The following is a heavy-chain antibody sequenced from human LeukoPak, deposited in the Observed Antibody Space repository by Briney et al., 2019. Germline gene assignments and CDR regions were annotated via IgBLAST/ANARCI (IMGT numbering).Heavy chain of an antibody. CDR3: ARDTIVGASRFDY. J-gene: IGHJ4*02. Sequence: ASVKVSCKASGYTFTGYHMHWVRQAPGQGLEWMGWINPNSGGTNYAQKFQGRVTMTRDTSISTAYMELSRLRSDDTAVYYCARDTIVGASRFDYWGQGTLVTVSS. CDR2: INPNSGGT. D-gene: IGHD1-26*01. V-gene: IGHV1-2*02. CDR1: GYTFTGYH.